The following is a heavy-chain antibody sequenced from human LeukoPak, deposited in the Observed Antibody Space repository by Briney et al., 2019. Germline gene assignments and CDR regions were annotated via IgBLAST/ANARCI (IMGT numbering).Heavy chain of an antibody. CDR2: MNPNRGNT. Sequence: ASVKVSCKASGYTFTDYDFNWVRRATGQGLEWMGWMNPNRGNTGSAQKFQGRLTMTRSTSISTAYMELSSLRSEDTAVYYCARGYSGSWYSTFDYWGQGTLVTVSS. CDR1: GYTFTDYD. V-gene: IGHV1-8*01. D-gene: IGHD6-13*01. J-gene: IGHJ4*02. CDR3: ARGYSGSWYSTFDY.